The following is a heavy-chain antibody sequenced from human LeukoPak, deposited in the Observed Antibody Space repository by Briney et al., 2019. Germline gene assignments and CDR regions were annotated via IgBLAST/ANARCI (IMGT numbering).Heavy chain of an antibody. V-gene: IGHV1-2*02. CDR1: GYTFTGYY. CDR3: ARVGLGYCSSTSCYRWFDP. D-gene: IGHD2-2*02. Sequence: ASVKVSCKASGYTFTGYYMHWVRQAPGQGLEWMGWINPSSGGTNYAQKFQGRVTMTRDTSISTAYMELSRLRSDDTAVYYCARVGLGYCSSTSCYRWFDPWGQGTLVTVSS. J-gene: IGHJ5*02. CDR2: INPSSGGT.